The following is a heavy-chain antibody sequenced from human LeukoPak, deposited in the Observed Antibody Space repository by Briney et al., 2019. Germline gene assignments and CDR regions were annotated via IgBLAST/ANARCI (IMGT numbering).Heavy chain of an antibody. CDR2: IQNDGNNK. Sequence: PGGSLRLSCAASGFTFSSNGMHWVRQAPGKGLECVAFIQNDGNNKKYADSVKGRFTISRDNSKNTVYMQMNSMRVEDTAVYYCVKDDGRVKGHIDYWGQGTPVTVS. CDR1: GFTFSSNG. D-gene: IGHD5-24*01. V-gene: IGHV3-30*02. J-gene: IGHJ4*02. CDR3: VKDDGRVKGHIDY.